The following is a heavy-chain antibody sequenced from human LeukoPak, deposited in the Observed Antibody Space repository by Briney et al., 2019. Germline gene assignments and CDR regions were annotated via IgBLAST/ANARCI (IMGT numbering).Heavy chain of an antibody. J-gene: IGHJ3*02. D-gene: IGHD2-2*01. CDR2: IYSSGSA. Sequence: PSETLSLTCTVSGDSISSSSYYWGWIRQSPGKGLEWIGSIYSSGSASYNPSLRSLFPLSVDPSRTPSSLGLTSVTAADTAVYYCARHLGCRSSACPYDGFDIWGQGTMVTVSS. CDR1: GDSISSSSYY. V-gene: IGHV4-39*01. CDR3: ARHLGCRSSACPYDGFDI.